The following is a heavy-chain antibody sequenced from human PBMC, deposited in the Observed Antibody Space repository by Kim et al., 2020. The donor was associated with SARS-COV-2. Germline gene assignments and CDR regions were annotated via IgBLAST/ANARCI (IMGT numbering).Heavy chain of an antibody. J-gene: IGHJ4*02. CDR3: VRGDVIVDATTPPDS. CDR2: IITVFGTT. V-gene: IGHV1-69*13. Sequence: SVKVSCKAPGSTFSSYTFTWLRQAPGQGLELVGGIITVFGTTHYAEKFQGRVTITADDSTSTVYMALNSLRSDDTAVYYCVRGDVIVDATTPPDSWGQGSLVTVSS. D-gene: IGHD2-15*01. CDR1: GSTFSSYT.